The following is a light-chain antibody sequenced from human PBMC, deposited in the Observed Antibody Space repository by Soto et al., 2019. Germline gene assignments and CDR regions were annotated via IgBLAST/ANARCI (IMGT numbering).Light chain of an antibody. J-gene: IGLJ2*01. V-gene: IGLV2-14*01. CDR1: RSDVGGYNY. CDR2: EVS. Sequence: QSALTQPASVSGSPGQSITISCTGTRSDVGGYNYVSWYQQHPGKAPKLMIYEVSNRPSGVSNRFSGSKSGNTASLTISGLQAEDEAEYYCSSYTSRSTLVFGGGTKVTVL. CDR3: SSYTSRSTLV.